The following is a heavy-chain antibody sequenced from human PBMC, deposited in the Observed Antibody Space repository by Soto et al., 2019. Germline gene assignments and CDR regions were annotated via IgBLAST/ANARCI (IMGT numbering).Heavy chain of an antibody. Sequence: QVQLVESGGGVVQPGRSLRLSCAASGFTFSSYGMHWVRQAPGKGLEWVAVISYDGSNKYYADSVKGRFTISRDNSKNTLYLQMNSLRAEDTAVYYCAKDSVGGFYYYGMDVWGQGTTVTVSS. CDR1: GFTFSSYG. V-gene: IGHV3-30*18. D-gene: IGHD3-16*01. CDR2: ISYDGSNK. J-gene: IGHJ6*02. CDR3: AKDSVGGFYYYGMDV.